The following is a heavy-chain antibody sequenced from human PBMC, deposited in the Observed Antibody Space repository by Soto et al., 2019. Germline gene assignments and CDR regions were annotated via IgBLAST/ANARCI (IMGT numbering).Heavy chain of an antibody. CDR2: ISSSSSYI. V-gene: IGHV3-21*01. CDR1: GFTFSSYS. CDR3: ARLRGSSWYANYYYGMDV. D-gene: IGHD6-13*01. J-gene: IGHJ6*02. Sequence: PRGSLRLSCAASGFTFSSYSMNWVRQAPGKGLEWVSSISSSSSYIYYADSVKGRFTISRDNAKNSLYLQMNSLRAEDTAVYYCARLRGSSWYANYYYGMDVWGQGTTVTVSS.